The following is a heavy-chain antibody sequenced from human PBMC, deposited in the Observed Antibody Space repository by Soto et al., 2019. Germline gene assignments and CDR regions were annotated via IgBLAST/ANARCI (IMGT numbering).Heavy chain of an antibody. CDR2: IYYSGST. CDR1: GGSISSGGYY. V-gene: IGHV4-31*03. Sequence: QVQLQESGPGLVKPSETLSLTCTVSGGSISSGGYYWSWIRRHPGQGLEWIGYIYYSGSTYYNPSLKSRVTISVDTSKNQFSLKLSSVTAADTAVYYCATTFGGVIVFDYWGQGTLVTVSS. CDR3: ATTFGGVIVFDY. D-gene: IGHD3-16*02. J-gene: IGHJ4*02.